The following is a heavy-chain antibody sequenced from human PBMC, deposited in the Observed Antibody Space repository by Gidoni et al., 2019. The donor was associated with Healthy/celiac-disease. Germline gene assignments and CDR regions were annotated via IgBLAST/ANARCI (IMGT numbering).Heavy chain of an antibody. CDR1: GGSFSGYY. Sequence: QVQLQQWGAGLLKPSETLSITCAVYGGSFSGYYWSWIRQPPGKGLEWIGEINHSGSTNYNPSLKSRVTISVDTSKNQFSLKLSSVTAADTAVYYCAREAGRGWLKPFLDYWGQGTLVTVSS. CDR3: AREAGRGWLKPFLDY. V-gene: IGHV4-34*01. CDR2: INHSGST. D-gene: IGHD5-18*01. J-gene: IGHJ4*02.